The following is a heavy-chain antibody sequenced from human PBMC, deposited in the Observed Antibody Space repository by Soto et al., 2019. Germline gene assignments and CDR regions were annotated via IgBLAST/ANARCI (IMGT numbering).Heavy chain of an antibody. CDR1: GGTFDNFI. J-gene: IGHJ6*02. Sequence: SVKVSCKASGGTFDNFIMNWVRQTPGRGLEWMGGIVPMLGTPTYAERFKGRVTISATGSTSTMYMEVTSLRSEDTAIYYCARNGTYSSSLSQYSGMDVWGQGTTVTVSS. D-gene: IGHD1-26*01. V-gene: IGHV1-69*13. CDR2: IVPMLGTP. CDR3: ARNGTYSSSLSQYSGMDV.